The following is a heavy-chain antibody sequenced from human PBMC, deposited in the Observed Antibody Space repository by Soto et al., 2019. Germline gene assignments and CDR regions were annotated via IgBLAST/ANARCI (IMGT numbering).Heavy chain of an antibody. J-gene: IGHJ4*02. V-gene: IGHV3-33*01. CDR3: ARAVGPFDY. D-gene: IGHD1-26*01. CDR1: GFDFSTYD. CDR2: IWYDGSNK. Sequence: QVQLVESGGGVVQPGRSLRLSCAASGFDFSTYDMHWVRQAPGKGLEWVAVIWYDGSNKYYADSVRGRFIISRDNSENTLFLQLNSLRAEDTAVYYCARAVGPFDYWGQGTLVTVSS.